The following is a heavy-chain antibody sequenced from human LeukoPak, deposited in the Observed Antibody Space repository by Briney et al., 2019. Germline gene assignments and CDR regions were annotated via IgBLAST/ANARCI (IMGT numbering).Heavy chain of an antibody. CDR3: ARADSSDAFDI. CDR1: GFTFSDYY. CDR2: ISSSGSTI. D-gene: IGHD3-22*01. Sequence: GGSLRLSCAAFGFTFSDYYMSWIRQAPGKGLEWVSYISSSGSTIYYADSVKGRFTISRDNAKNSLYLQMNSLRAEDTAVYYCARADSSDAFDIWGQGTMVTVSS. J-gene: IGHJ3*02. V-gene: IGHV3-11*01.